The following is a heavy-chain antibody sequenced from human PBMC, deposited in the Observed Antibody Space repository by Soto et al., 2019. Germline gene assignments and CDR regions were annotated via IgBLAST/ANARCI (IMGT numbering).Heavy chain of an antibody. V-gene: IGHV1-69*01. D-gene: IGHD6-19*01. CDR3: ANVRYSSPMGDYYGMDV. J-gene: IGHJ6*02. CDR2: IIPIFGTA. CDR1: GVTFSKFI. Sequence: QVQLEQSGGEVKKPGSSVKVSCKASGVTFSKFIMTWVRQAPGLGLEWVGGIIPIFGTANYAQKFQGRVTITADESTSTSYLEVINLRSEDTAVYDCANVRYSSPMGDYYGMDVWGQGTAVPVAS.